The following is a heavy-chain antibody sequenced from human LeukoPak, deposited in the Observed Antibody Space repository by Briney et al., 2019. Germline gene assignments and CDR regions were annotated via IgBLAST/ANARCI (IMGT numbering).Heavy chain of an antibody. V-gene: IGHV3-11*04. Sequence: PGGSLRLSCAASGFTFGDYYMSWIRQAPGKGLEWVSYISSSGSTIYYADSVKGRFTISRDNAKNSLYLQMNSLRAEDTAVYYCARVNWGRDGYNWSYYYYYYMDVWGKGTTVTVSS. CDR2: ISSSGSTI. J-gene: IGHJ6*03. CDR1: GFTFGDYY. CDR3: ARVNWGRDGYNWSYYYYYYMDV. D-gene: IGHD5-24*01.